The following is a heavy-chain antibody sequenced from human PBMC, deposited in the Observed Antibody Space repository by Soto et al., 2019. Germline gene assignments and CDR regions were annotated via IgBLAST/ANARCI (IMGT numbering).Heavy chain of an antibody. CDR3: YTRITIFGVVIDY. J-gene: IGHJ4*02. V-gene: IGHV3-73*02. D-gene: IGHD3-3*01. CDR1: GFTFSGSA. CDR2: IRSKANSYAT. Sequence: EVQLVESGGGLVQPGGSLKLSCAASGFTFSGSAMHWVRQASGKGLEWVGRIRSKANSYATAYAASVKGRFTISRDDSKNTAYLQMNSLKTEDTAVYYCYTRITIFGVVIDYWGQGTLVTVSS.